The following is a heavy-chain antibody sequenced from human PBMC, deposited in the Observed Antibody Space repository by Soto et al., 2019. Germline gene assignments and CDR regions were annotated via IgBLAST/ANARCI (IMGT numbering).Heavy chain of an antibody. CDR1: GYTFTSYG. J-gene: IGHJ4*02. V-gene: IGHV1-18*01. CDR3: AGVSRSGCCSGGSCYFPYCLDY. Sequence: QVQLVQSGAEVKKPGASVKVSCKASGYTFTSYGISWVRQAPGQGLEWMGWISAYNGSPNYAQKLQVRVTMTTDTSTSNGYRGLRSLRSYAAAVYYCAGVSRSGCCSGGSCYFPYCLDYWGQGTLVTFSS. CDR2: ISAYNGSP. D-gene: IGHD2-15*01.